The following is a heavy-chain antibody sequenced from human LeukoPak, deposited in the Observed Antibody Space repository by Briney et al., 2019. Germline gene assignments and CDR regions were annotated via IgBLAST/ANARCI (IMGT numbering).Heavy chain of an antibody. J-gene: IGHJ4*02. CDR1: GFTFSSYW. V-gene: IGHV3-23*01. D-gene: IGHD2-8*02. CDR2: IFPSGGEI. Sequence: GGSLRLSCAASGFTFSSYWMIWVRQPPGKGLEWVSSIFPSGGEIHYADSVRGRFTISRDNSKSTLSLQMNSLRVEDTAIYYCATYRQVLLPFESWGQGTLVTVSS. CDR3: ATYRQVLLPFES.